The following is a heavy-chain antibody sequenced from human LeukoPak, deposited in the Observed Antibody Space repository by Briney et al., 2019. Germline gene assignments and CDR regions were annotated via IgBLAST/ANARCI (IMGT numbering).Heavy chain of an antibody. V-gene: IGHV4-38-2*02. J-gene: IGHJ4*02. Sequence: SETLSLTCTVSGYSISSGYYWGWILQPPGKGLEWIVSIYHSGSTYYNPSLKSRVTISVDTSKNQFSLKLSSVTAADTAVYYCAREDGVVTYGSGSYRLRELSLDYWGQGTLVTVSS. CDR3: AREDGVVTYGSGSYRLRELSLDY. CDR2: IYHSGST. D-gene: IGHD3-10*01. CDR1: GYSISSGYY.